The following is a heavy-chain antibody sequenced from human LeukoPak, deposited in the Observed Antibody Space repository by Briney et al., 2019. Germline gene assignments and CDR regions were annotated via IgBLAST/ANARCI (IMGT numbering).Heavy chain of an antibody. V-gene: IGHV1-69*05. CDR2: IIPIFWTS. CDR1: VGTFSSYA. CDR3: ASGPSSRYYYEYFQH. J-gene: IGHJ1*01. D-gene: IGHD3-22*01. Sequence: SVNVSCKASVGTFSSYAISWVRQAPAQGLDWMGGIIPIFWTSNYAQKLQGRVTITTDASTSTAYMELSSLRSEDTAVYYCASGPSSRYYYEYFQHRGQGTLVTVSS.